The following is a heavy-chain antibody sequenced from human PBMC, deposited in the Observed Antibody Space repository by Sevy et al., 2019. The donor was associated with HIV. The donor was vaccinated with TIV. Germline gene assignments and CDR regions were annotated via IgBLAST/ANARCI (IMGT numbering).Heavy chain of an antibody. CDR2: INPNSGGT. J-gene: IGHJ6*02. Sequence: ASVKVSCKASGYTFTGYYMHWVRQAPGQGLEWMGRINPNSGGTNYAQKFQGRVTMTRDTSISTAYMKLSRLRSDDTAVYYCARSQERGYYYYYYGMDVWGQGTTVTVSS. V-gene: IGHV1-2*06. CDR1: GYTFTGYY. D-gene: IGHD5-12*01. CDR3: ARSQERGYYYYYYGMDV.